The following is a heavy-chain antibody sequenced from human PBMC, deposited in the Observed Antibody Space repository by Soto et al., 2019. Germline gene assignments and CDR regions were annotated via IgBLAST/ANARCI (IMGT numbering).Heavy chain of an antibody. V-gene: IGHV3-11*05. CDR3: ARDMSEYQLLWPRGMDV. J-gene: IGHJ6*02. CDR2: ISSSSSYT. D-gene: IGHD2-2*01. Sequence: GGSTRLSCAASGYTVSDYYMSWIRQEPGKGLEWVSYISSSSSYTNYADSVKGRFTISRDNAKNSLYLQMNSLRAEDTAVYYCARDMSEYQLLWPRGMDVWGQGTTVTVSS. CDR1: GYTVSDYY.